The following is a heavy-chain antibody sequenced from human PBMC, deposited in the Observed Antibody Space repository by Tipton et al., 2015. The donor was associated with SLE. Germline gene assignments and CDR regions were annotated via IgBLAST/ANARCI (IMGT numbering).Heavy chain of an antibody. D-gene: IGHD3-3*01. Sequence: SLRLSCAASGFTFSSYAMSWVRQAPGKGLEWVSAISGSGGSTYYADTVKGRFTISRDNSKNTLYMQMNSLRAEDTAVYYCAREIIGVAGPLDYWGQGTLVTVSS. CDR2: ISGSGGST. V-gene: IGHV3-23*01. CDR3: AREIIGVAGPLDY. CDR1: GFTFSSYA. J-gene: IGHJ4*02.